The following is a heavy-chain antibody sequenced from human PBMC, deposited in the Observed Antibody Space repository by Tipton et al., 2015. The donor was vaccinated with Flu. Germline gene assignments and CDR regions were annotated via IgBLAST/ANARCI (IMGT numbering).Heavy chain of an antibody. J-gene: IGHJ5*02. CDR1: GASISSGGDY. Sequence: TLSLTCTVSGASISSGGDYWTWIRQHPGKGLEWIGKIYRSGTTYINPSLKSRVTLSVDRSENQFSLRLSSVTAADTAVYYCARRDYSNSVSEPKNWFDPWGQGTLVTVSS. D-gene: IGHD4-11*01. CDR3: ARRDYSNSVSEPKNWFDP. CDR2: IYRSGTT. V-gene: IGHV4-31*03.